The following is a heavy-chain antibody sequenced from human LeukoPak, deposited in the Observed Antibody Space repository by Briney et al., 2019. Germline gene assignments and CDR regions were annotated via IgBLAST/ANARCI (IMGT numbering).Heavy chain of an antibody. CDR1: GFTFDDYA. D-gene: IGHD3-10*01. CDR2: ISWNSDSL. V-gene: IGHV3-9*01. J-gene: IGHJ4*02. CDR3: LSGSGH. Sequence: GGSLRLSCAASGFTFDDYAMHWVRQAPGKGLEWVSGISWNSDSLGYADSVKGRFTISRDNAKNSLYLQMNILRAEDTAVFYCLSGSGHCGQGALVTVSS.